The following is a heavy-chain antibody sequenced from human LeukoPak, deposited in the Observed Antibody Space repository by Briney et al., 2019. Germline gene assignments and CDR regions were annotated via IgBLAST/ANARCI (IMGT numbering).Heavy chain of an antibody. J-gene: IGHJ6*03. CDR2: KYYSGST. CDR1: GGSISSSSYY. CDR3: ARNIAVAGRGDYMDV. D-gene: IGHD6-19*01. V-gene: IGHV4-39*01. Sequence: SETLSLTCTVSGGSISSSSYYWGGIRQPPGKGLEWIGSKYYSGSTYYNPSLKNRVTISVDTSKNQFSLKLSSVTAADTAVYYCARNIAVAGRGDYMDVWGKGTTVTISS.